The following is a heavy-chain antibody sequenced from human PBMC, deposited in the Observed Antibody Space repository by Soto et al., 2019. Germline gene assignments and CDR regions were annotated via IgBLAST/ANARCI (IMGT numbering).Heavy chain of an antibody. CDR1: GYTFTSYG. D-gene: IGHD2-15*01. J-gene: IGHJ4*02. V-gene: IGHV1-18*01. CDR2: ISAYNGNT. CDR3: ARVVGYCSGGSCYSLYYFDY. Sequence: QVQLVQSGAEVKKPGASVKVSCKASGYTFTSYGISCVRQAPGQGLEWMGWISAYNGNTNYAQKLQGRGTMTTDTSTRTAYMELRSLRSDDTAVYYCARVVGYCSGGSCYSLYYFDYWGQGTLVTVSS.